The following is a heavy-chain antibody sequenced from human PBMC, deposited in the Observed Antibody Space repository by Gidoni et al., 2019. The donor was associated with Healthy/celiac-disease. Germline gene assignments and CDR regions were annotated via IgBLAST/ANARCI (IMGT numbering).Heavy chain of an antibody. V-gene: IGHV3-21*01. CDR3: AREGEGGYFDWLSPSGYYGMDV. CDR2: ISSSSSYI. D-gene: IGHD3-9*01. CDR1: GFTFSSYS. J-gene: IGHJ6*02. Sequence: EVQLVESGGGLVKPGGSLRLSCAASGFTFSSYSMNWVRQAPGQGLEWVSSISSSSSYIYYADSLKGRFTISRDNAKNSLYLQMNSLRAEDTAVYYCAREGEGGYFDWLSPSGYYGMDVWGQGTTVTVSS.